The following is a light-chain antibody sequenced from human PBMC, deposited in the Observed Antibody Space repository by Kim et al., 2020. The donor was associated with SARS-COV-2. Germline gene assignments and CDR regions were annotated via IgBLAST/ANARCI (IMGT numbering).Light chain of an antibody. CDR2: EVY. J-gene: IGLJ1*01. CDR3: SSYRERSHLDV. Sequence: QSALTQPASVSGSPGQSITISCTGTSSDIGGSNYVSWYQQHPDTAPKLIMYEVYNRPSGVSNRFSGSKSGNTASLTISGLQTEDEAEYYCSSYRERSHLDVFGTGTKVTVL. CDR1: SSDIGGSNY. V-gene: IGLV2-14*01.